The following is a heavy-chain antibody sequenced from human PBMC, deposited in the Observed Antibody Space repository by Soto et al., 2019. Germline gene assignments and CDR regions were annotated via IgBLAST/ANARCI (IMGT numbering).Heavy chain of an antibody. J-gene: IGHJ4*02. Sequence: PSETLSLTCAVSGYSISSSNWWGWIRQPPGKGLEWIGYIYYSGSTNYNPSPKSRVTISVDTSKNQFSLKLSSVTAADTAVYYCAREVLWFGELSSLYFDYWGQGTLVTVSS. D-gene: IGHD3-10*01. CDR1: GYSISSSNW. CDR2: IYYSGST. CDR3: AREVLWFGELSSLYFDY. V-gene: IGHV4-28*03.